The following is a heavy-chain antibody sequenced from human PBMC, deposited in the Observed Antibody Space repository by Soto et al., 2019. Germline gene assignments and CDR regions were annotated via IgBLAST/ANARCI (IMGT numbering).Heavy chain of an antibody. CDR3: AKASRAAAGTIY. Sequence: QVQLVESGGGVVQPGRSLRLSCAASGFTFSSYGMHWVRQAPGKGLEWVAVISYDGSNKYYADSVKGRFTISRDNSKNPLYLQMNSLRAEDTAVYYCAKASRAAAGTIYWGQGTLVTVSS. D-gene: IGHD6-13*01. CDR2: ISYDGSNK. V-gene: IGHV3-30*18. J-gene: IGHJ4*02. CDR1: GFTFSSYG.